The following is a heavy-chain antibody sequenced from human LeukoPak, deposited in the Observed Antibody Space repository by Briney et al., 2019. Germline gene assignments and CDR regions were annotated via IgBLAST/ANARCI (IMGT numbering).Heavy chain of an antibody. V-gene: IGHV4-59*08. J-gene: IGHJ4*02. CDR2: IYYSGST. CDR3: ARQNGRGYDYVWGSYRPIFDY. D-gene: IGHD3-16*02. CDR1: GGSISSYY. Sequence: ASETLSLTCTVSGGSISSYYWSWIRQPPGKGLEWIGYIYYSGSTNYNPSLKSRVTISVDTSKNQFSLKLSSVTAADTAVYYCARQNGRGYDYVWGSYRPIFDYWGQGTLVTVSS.